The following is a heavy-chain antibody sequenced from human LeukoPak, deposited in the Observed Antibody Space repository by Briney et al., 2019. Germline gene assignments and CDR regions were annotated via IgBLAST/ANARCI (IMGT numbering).Heavy chain of an antibody. D-gene: IGHD3-16*01. CDR3: ARLGGGCTYPV. CDR1: GGSISSSSYY. CDR2: IYYIRTT. V-gene: IGHV4-39*01. Sequence: SETLSLTCTVSGGSISSSSYYWGWIRQPPGKGLEWIGTIYYIRTTYYNPSLKSRLTISVDTSENQFSLKLSSVTAADTAVFYCARLGGGCTYPVWGQGTLVTVSS. J-gene: IGHJ4*02.